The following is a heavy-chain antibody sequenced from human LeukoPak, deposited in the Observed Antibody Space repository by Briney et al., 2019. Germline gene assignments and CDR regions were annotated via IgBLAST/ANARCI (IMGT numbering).Heavy chain of an antibody. J-gene: IGHJ4*02. CDR3: ARLDCSSTSCYTRGNDY. CDR2: INTNTGNP. Sequence: ASVKVSCKASGYTFNSYAMNWVRQAPGQGLEWMGWINTNTGNPTYAQGFTGRFVFSLDTSVSTAYLQISSLKAEDTAVYYCARLDCSSTSCYTRGNDYWGQGTLVTVSS. V-gene: IGHV7-4-1*02. D-gene: IGHD2-2*02. CDR1: GYTFNSYA.